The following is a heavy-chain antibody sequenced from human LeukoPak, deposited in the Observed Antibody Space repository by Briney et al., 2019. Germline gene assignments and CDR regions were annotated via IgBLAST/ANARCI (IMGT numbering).Heavy chain of an antibody. CDR2: IYTSGST. V-gene: IGHV4-4*07. J-gene: IGHJ3*02. CDR3: AREKQDWGAFDI. D-gene: IGHD3/OR15-3a*01. Sequence: ASETLSLTCTVSGGSISSYYWGWIRQPAGKGLEWIGRIYTSGSTNYNPSLKSRVTMSVDTSRNQFSLRLSSVTAADTALYYCAREKQDWGAFDIWGQGTMVTVSS. CDR1: GGSISSYY.